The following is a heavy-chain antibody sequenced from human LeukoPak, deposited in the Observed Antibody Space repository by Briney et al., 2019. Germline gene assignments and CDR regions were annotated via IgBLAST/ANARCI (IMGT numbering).Heavy chain of an antibody. J-gene: IGHJ4*02. CDR2: INYFGTT. V-gene: IGHV4-59*01. CDR3: ARGLHDYGDS. Sequence: PSETLSLTCTVSGXSIDYYFGNWIRQSPGKGLEWIGYINYFGTTSYNPSLKSRATLSIDTSKNRFSLTLTSVNAADTAIYFCARGLHDYGDSWGPGTLVIVSS. CDR1: GXSIDYYF.